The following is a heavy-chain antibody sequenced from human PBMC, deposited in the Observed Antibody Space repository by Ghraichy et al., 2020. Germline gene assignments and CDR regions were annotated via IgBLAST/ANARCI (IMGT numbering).Heavy chain of an antibody. Sequence: ASVKVSCKASGYTFTSYDINWVRQATGQGLEWMGWMNPNSGNTGYAQKFQGRVTITRNTSISTAYMELSSLRSEDTAVYYCARGRDFYGDGSHDAFDIWGQGTMVTVSS. D-gene: IGHD3-3*01. V-gene: IGHV1-8*03. CDR1: GYTFTSYD. CDR3: ARGRDFYGDGSHDAFDI. CDR2: MNPNSGNT. J-gene: IGHJ3*02.